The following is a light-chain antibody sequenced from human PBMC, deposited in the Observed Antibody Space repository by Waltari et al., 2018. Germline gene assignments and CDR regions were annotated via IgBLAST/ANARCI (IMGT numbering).Light chain of an antibody. CDR2: GAS. J-gene: IGKJ4*01. V-gene: IGKV3-15*01. Sequence: SVSPGEGATLSCRASQSVSTNLAWYQQKPGQAPRLLIYGASTRATGVPARFSGSGSGTEFTLTISSLQSEDFAVYYCQQYDSWPPLTFGGGTKVEI. CDR3: QQYDSWPPLT. CDR1: QSVSTN.